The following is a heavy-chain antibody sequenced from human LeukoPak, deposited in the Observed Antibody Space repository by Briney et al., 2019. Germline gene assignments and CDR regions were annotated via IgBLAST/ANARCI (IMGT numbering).Heavy chain of an antibody. CDR2: ISYDGSNK. V-gene: IGHV3-30-3*01. J-gene: IGHJ4*02. D-gene: IGHD2-15*01. Sequence: PGGSLRLSCAASGFTFSSYAMHWDRQAPGKGLEWVAVISYDGSNKYYADSVKGRFTISRDNSKNTLYLQMNSLRAEDTAVYYCARDKVVVAATLDYWGQGTLVTVSS. CDR3: ARDKVVVAATLDY. CDR1: GFTFSSYA.